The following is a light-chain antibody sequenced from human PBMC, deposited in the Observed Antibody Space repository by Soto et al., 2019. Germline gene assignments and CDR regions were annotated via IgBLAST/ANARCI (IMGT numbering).Light chain of an antibody. J-gene: IGKJ1*01. CDR3: QQYNSISAT. V-gene: IGKV3-20*01. CDR2: GAS. Sequence: EIVLTQSPGTLSLSPGERATLSCRASQSVSSSYLAWYQQKPGQAPRLLIYGASSRATGIPDRFSGSGSGTDFTLTISSLQPDDFATYYCQQYNSISATFGQGTKVDI. CDR1: QSVSSSY.